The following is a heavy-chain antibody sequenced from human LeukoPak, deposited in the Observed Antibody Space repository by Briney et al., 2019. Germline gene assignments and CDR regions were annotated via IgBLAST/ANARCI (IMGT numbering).Heavy chain of an antibody. Sequence: SETLSLTCTVSGGSIRSYYWSWIRQPPGKGLEWIGYIYYSGSTNYNPSLKSRVTISVDTSKNQFSLKLSSVTAADTAVYYCARDRVREDADAFDIWGQGTMVTVSS. V-gene: IGHV4-59*01. CDR1: GGSIRSYY. J-gene: IGHJ3*02. CDR3: ARDRVREDADAFDI. CDR2: IYYSGST. D-gene: IGHD3-10*01.